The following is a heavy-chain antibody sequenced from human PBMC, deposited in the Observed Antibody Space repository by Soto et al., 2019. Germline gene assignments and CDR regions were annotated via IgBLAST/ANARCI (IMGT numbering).Heavy chain of an antibody. J-gene: IGHJ4*02. V-gene: IGHV3-33*01. Sequence: QVQLVESGGGVVQPGRSLRLSCAASGFTFSSYGMHWVRQAPGKGLEWVAVIWYDGSNKYYADSVKGRFTISRDNSKNTLYLQMNSLRAEDTAVYYCARENDFWSGYKEKVFYFDYWGQGTLVTVSS. CDR2: IWYDGSNK. CDR1: GFTFSSYG. D-gene: IGHD3-3*01. CDR3: ARENDFWSGYKEKVFYFDY.